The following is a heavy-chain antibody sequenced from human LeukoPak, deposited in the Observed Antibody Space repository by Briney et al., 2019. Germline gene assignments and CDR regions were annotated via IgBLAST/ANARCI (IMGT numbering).Heavy chain of an antibody. D-gene: IGHD2-2*03. J-gene: IGHJ4*02. CDR2: ISWNSGSI. CDR1: GFTFDDYA. V-gene: IGHV3-9*01. CDR3: AKVAIVVVPAAIYFDY. Sequence: GRSLRLSCAASGFTFDDYAMHWVRQAPGKGLEWVSGISWNSGSIGYADSVKGRFTISRDNAKNSLYLQMNSLRAEDTALYYCAKVAIVVVPAAIYFDYWGQGTLVSVSS.